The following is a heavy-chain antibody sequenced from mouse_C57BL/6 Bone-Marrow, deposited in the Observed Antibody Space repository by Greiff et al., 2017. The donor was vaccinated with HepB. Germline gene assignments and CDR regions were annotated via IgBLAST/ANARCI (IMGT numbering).Heavy chain of an antibody. CDR3: THDYDGGGHAMDY. Sequence: EVQLQQSGTVLARPGASVKMSCKTSGYTFTSYWMHWVKQRPGQGLEWIGAIYPGNSDTSYNQKFKGKAKLTAVTSASTAYMELSSLTNEDSAVYYCTHDYDGGGHAMDYWGQGTSVTVSS. D-gene: IGHD2-4*01. J-gene: IGHJ4*01. CDR1: GYTFTSYW. CDR2: IYPGNSDT. V-gene: IGHV1-5*01.